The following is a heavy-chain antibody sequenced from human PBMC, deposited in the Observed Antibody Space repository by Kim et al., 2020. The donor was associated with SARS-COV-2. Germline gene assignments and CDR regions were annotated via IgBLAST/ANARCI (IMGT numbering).Heavy chain of an antibody. Sequence: GGSLRLSCAASGFTFSSYGMHWVRQAPGKGLEWVAVISYDGSNKYYADSVKGRFTISRDNSKNTLYLQMNSLRAEDTAVYYCARWFGEFSFYYYYGMDV. J-gene: IGHJ6*01. CDR2: ISYDGSNK. CDR3: ARWFGEFSFYYYYGMDV. CDR1: GFTFSSYG. D-gene: IGHD3-10*01. V-gene: IGHV3-30*03.